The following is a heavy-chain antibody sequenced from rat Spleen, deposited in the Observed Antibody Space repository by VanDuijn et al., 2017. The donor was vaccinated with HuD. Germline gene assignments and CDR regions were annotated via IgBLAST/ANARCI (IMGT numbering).Heavy chain of an antibody. CDR2: ITYDGSSP. J-gene: IGHJ2*01. D-gene: IGHD1-1*01. CDR3: ARHPDYSNYFDY. Sequence: EVQLVESGGGLVQPGRSMKLSCAASGFTFSSFPMAWVRQAPTMGLEWVAIITYDGSSPYYRDSVKGRFTISRDNAESTLYLQMDSLRSEDTATYYCARHPDYSNYFDYWGQGVMVTVSS. CDR1: GFTFSSFP. V-gene: IGHV5-46*01.